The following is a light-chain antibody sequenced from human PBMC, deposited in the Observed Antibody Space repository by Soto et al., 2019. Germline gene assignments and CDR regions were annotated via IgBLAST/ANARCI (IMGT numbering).Light chain of an antibody. Sequence: DIQMTQSPSSLSASVGDRVTITCRASQSISRFLNWYQQRPGKAPKLLIYATSALQSGVPSRFSGSGSETDFTLTISSLEPEDFATYYCQQSFSTPRYTFGQGTKLEIK. J-gene: IGKJ2*01. CDR3: QQSFSTPRYT. V-gene: IGKV1-39*01. CDR1: QSISRF. CDR2: ATS.